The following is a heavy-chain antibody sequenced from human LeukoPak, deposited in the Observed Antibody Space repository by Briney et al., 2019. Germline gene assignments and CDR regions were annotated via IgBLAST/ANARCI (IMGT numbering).Heavy chain of an antibody. D-gene: IGHD6-13*01. CDR3: ARGVSSWYGRPKKNWFDP. CDR1: GYTFTSYD. J-gene: IGHJ5*02. V-gene: IGHV1-8*01. CDR2: MNPNSGNT. Sequence: GASVKVSCKASGYTFTSYDINWVRQATGQGLEWMGWMNPNSGNTGYAQKFQGRVTMTRNTSISTAYMELSSLRSEDTAVYYCARGVSSWYGRPKKNWFDPWGQGTLVTVSS.